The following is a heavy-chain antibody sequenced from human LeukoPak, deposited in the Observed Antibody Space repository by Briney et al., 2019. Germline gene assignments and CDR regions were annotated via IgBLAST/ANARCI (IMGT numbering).Heavy chain of an antibody. CDR2: ISGGGEST. CDR3: TKDVGPGYDWFDP. V-gene: IGHV3-23*01. Sequence: GGSLRLSCAASGFTFNIYGMSWVRQAPGKGLEWVSTISGGGESTHYADSVKGRFTVSRDNSKNTMYLQMNNLRGDDTALYYCTKDVGPGYDWFDPWGQGTQVTVSS. J-gene: IGHJ5*02. CDR1: GFTFNIYG. D-gene: IGHD1-1*01.